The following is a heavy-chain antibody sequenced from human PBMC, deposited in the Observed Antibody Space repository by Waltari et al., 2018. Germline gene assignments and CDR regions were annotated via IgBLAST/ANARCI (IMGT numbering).Heavy chain of an antibody. CDR3: ARDAQFESSGYDYFFDH. V-gene: IGHV3-48*01. CDR2: LGRRPGDI. CDR1: GFLASSYS. J-gene: IGHJ4*02. D-gene: IGHD3-22*01. Sequence: EVHLVDSGGDLIQPGGSLRRSCEASGFLASSYSLNWVRQAPGKGLEWIAHLGRRPGDIRYALSVLGRFTISSDKAKNSVYLQMDNLRGEDTAVYFCARDAQFESSGYDYFFDHWGRGTLVTVSS.